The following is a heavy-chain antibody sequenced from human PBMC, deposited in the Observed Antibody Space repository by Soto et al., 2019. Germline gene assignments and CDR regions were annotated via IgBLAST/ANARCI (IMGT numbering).Heavy chain of an antibody. CDR1: GYIFTSYW. J-gene: IGHJ4*02. CDR3: AIYSSRWARVDY. V-gene: IGHV5-51*01. CDR2: IYPGDSDT. Sequence: GESLKISFTGCGYIFTSYWIGWVRQMPGKGLEWMSIIYPGDSDTRYSPSFQGQVTISADKSISTAYLQWSSLKASDTAMHYCAIYSSRWARVDYWGQGTLVTVSS. D-gene: IGHD6-13*01.